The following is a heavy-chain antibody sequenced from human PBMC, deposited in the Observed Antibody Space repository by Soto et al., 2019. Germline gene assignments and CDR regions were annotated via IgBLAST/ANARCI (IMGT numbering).Heavy chain of an antibody. D-gene: IGHD3-10*01. CDR3: AKDGLTMVRGATGYGMDV. CDR2: ISGSGVST. V-gene: IGHV3-23*01. Sequence: EVQLLESGGGLVQPGGSLRLSCAASGFTFSSYAMSWVRQAPGKGLEWVSAISGSGVSTYYADSVKGRFTISRDNSKNTQYLQMNSLRAEDTAVYYCAKDGLTMVRGATGYGMDVWGQGTTVTVSS. J-gene: IGHJ6*02. CDR1: GFTFSSYA.